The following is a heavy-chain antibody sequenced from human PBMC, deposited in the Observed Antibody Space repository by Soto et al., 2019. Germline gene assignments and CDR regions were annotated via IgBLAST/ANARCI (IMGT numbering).Heavy chain of an antibody. D-gene: IGHD6-19*01. Sequence: EVHLVESGGGLVQPGGSLRLSCAASGFTFSSYTMNWVRQAPGKGLQWVSYIHSSTSTIYYTDSVKGRFTISRDNAKNSLYLQTNSLRDEDTAVDYWAVGIAVSGSNVDYWGQGTLVTVSS. V-gene: IGHV3-48*02. J-gene: IGHJ4*02. CDR1: GFTFSSYT. CDR2: IHSSTSTI. CDR3: AVGIAVSGSNVDY.